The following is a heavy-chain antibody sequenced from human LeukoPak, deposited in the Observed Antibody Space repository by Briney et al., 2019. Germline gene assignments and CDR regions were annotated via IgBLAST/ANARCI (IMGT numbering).Heavy chain of an antibody. Sequence: SETLSLTCTVSGGSISSYYWSWIRQPPRKGLEWIGYIYYSGSTNYNPSLKSRVTISVDTSKNQFSLKLSSVTAADTAVYYCAISTGEYMDVWGKGTTVTVSS. J-gene: IGHJ6*03. CDR2: IYYSGST. V-gene: IGHV4-59*01. D-gene: IGHD3-16*01. CDR3: AISTGEYMDV. CDR1: GGSISSYY.